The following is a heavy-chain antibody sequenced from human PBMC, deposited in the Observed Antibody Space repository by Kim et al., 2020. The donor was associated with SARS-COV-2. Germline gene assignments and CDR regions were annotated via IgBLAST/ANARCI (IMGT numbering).Heavy chain of an antibody. CDR2: IWYDGSNK. V-gene: IGHV3-33*01. J-gene: IGHJ6*02. CDR1: GFTFSSYG. CDR3: ARAQFGDTAMVMWSPYYYYYGMDD. Sequence: GGSLRLSCAASGFTFSSYGMHWVRQAPGKGLEWVAVIWYDGSNKYYADSVKGRFTISRDNSKNTLYLQMNSLRAEDTAVYYCARAQFGDTAMVMWSPYYYYYGMDDWGQGTTVTVSS. D-gene: IGHD5-18*01.